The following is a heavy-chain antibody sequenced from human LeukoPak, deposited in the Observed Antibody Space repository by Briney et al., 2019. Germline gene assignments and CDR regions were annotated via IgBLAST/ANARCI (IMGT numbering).Heavy chain of an antibody. CDR1: GFAFSGYW. J-gene: IGHJ4*02. D-gene: IGHD1-26*01. V-gene: IGHV3-74*01. Sequence: GGSLRLSCAASGFAFSGYWVHSVRQAPGEGLVWVSRISGDGSDTIYADSVKGRFTISRDNAKNMLYLQMNSLRAEDTAVYYCTRVGAARHFDSWGQGTLVTVSS. CDR3: TRVGAARHFDS. CDR2: ISGDGSDT.